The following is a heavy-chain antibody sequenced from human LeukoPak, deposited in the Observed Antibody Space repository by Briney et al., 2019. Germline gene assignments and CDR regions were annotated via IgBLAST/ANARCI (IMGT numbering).Heavy chain of an antibody. J-gene: IGHJ6*03. Sequence: ASVKVSCKTSGYTFTGYYMHWVRQAPGQGLEWIGWINPNSGGTNYAQKFQGRVTMTRDMSTSTVYMELSSLRSEDTAVYYCARDLYYDFWSGYYHPYYYYYYMDVWGKGTTVTVSS. V-gene: IGHV1-2*02. CDR1: GYTFTGYY. CDR2: INPNSGGT. D-gene: IGHD3-3*01. CDR3: ARDLYYDFWSGYYHPYYYYYYMDV.